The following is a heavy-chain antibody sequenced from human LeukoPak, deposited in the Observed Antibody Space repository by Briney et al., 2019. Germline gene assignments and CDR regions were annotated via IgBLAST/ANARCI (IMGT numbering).Heavy chain of an antibody. Sequence: GGSLRLSCAVSGFTFSSYSMNWVRQAPGKGLEWVANIKRDGSEKYYVDSVKGRFTISRDNAKNSLYLQMNSLRAEDTAAYYCARRYFDWFFDYWGQGTLVTVSS. V-gene: IGHV3-7*01. D-gene: IGHD3-9*01. CDR3: ARRYFDWFFDY. J-gene: IGHJ4*02. CDR1: GFTFSSYS. CDR2: IKRDGSEK.